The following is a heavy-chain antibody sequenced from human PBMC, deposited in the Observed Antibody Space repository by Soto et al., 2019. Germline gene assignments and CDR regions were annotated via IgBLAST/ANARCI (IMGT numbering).Heavy chain of an antibody. J-gene: IGHJ4*02. Sequence: ASVKVSCKASGYTFTSYDINWVRQAPGQGLEWMGWISAYTGSTNYAQKLQGRVTMTTDTSTSTAYMELRSPRSDDTAVYYCAKSFFYDSSGYPTLFDYWGQGTPVTVSS. D-gene: IGHD3-22*01. V-gene: IGHV1-18*04. CDR1: GYTFTSYD. CDR3: AKSFFYDSSGYPTLFDY. CDR2: ISAYTGST.